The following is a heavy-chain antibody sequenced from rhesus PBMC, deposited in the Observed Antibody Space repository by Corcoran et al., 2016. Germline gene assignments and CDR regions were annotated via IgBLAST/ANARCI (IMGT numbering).Heavy chain of an antibody. CDR1: GGSFSSYW. CDR3: ARDRYYNFWSGYLSLADY. Sequence: QVQLQESGPGLVKPSETLSLTCAVSGGSFSSYWWGWIRQLPGKGLEWIGSIYSSRCATYDTPSRKSRATISKDTSKNQFSLKLSSVTAADTAVYYCARDRYYNFWSGYLSLADYWGQGVLVTVSS. V-gene: IGHV4S7*01. CDR2: IYSSRCAT. D-gene: IGHD3-3*01. J-gene: IGHJ4*01.